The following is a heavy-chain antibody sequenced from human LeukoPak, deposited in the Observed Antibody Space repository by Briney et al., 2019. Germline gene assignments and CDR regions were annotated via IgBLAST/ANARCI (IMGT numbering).Heavy chain of an antibody. J-gene: IGHJ4*02. CDR3: ARDNSSGWYGHDGSFDY. D-gene: IGHD6-19*01. V-gene: IGHV4-59*01. CDR2: IYYSGST. Sequence: TSETLSLTCTVSGGSISSYYWSWIRQPPGKGLEWIGYIYYSGSTNYSPSLKSRVTISVDTSKNQFSLKLSSVTAADTAVYYCARDNSSGWYGHDGSFDYWGQGTLVTVSS. CDR1: GGSISSYY.